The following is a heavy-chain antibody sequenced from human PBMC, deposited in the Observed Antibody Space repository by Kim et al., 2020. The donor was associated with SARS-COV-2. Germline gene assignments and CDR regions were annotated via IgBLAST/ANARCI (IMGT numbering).Heavy chain of an antibody. Sequence: SETLSLTCNVSGVSISGDYWSWIRQTPEKGLQWIASISYAGTMSYNPSLKSRVTISVDTSKNQVSLKLSSVTAADTAMYYCARHLSGSGAFYNVGYWGQGSLATVSS. CDR3: ARHLSGSGAFYNVGY. CDR1: GVSISGDY. V-gene: IGHV4-59*08. CDR2: ISYAGTM. D-gene: IGHD3-10*01. J-gene: IGHJ4*02.